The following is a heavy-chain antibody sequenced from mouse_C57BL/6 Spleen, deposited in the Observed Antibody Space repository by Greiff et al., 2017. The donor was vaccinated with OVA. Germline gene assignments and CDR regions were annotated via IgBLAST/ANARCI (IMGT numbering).Heavy chain of an antibody. D-gene: IGHD2-3*01. V-gene: IGHV5-4*01. CDR2: ISDGGSYT. CDR1: GFTFSSYA. J-gene: IGHJ4*01. CDR3: ARDIYDGYSYYAMDY. Sequence: EVKLVESGGGLVKPGGSLKLSCAASGFTFSSYAMSWVRQTPEKRLEWVATISDGGSYTYYPDNVKGRFTISRDNAKNNLYLQMSHLKSEDTAMYYCARDIYDGYSYYAMDYWGQGTSVTVSS.